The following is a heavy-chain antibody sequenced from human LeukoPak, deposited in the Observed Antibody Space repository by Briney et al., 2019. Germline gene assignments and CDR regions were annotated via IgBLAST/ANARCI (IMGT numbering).Heavy chain of an antibody. CDR3: ARNYDFCDY. Sequence: PGGSLRLTCAASGFTFSSDAMSWVRQAPGKGLEWVSTISGSGGSTYYEDSVKGRFTISRDNSKNTLYLQMHSSIAEDAAVYYSARNYDFCDYWGQGTLVTVSS. CDR2: ISGSGGST. D-gene: IGHD3-3*01. CDR1: GFTFSSDA. J-gene: IGHJ4*02. V-gene: IGHV3-23*01.